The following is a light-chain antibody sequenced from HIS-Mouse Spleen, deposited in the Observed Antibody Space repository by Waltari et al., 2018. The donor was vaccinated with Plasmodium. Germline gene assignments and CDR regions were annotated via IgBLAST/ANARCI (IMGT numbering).Light chain of an antibody. CDR3: QQYDNLPPLFT. CDR1: QDIRNY. Sequence: DIQMTQSPSSLSASVGDRVTIPCQASQDIRNYLNWYQQKPGKAPKLLIYDASNLETGVPSRFSGSGSGTDFTFTISSLQPEDIATYYCQQYDNLPPLFTFGPGTKVDIK. CDR2: DAS. V-gene: IGKV1-33*01. J-gene: IGKJ3*01.